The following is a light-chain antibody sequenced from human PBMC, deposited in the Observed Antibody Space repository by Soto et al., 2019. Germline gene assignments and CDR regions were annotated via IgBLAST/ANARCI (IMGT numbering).Light chain of an antibody. CDR2: DAF. CDR3: HQYNSYSPT. J-gene: IGKJ2*01. V-gene: IGKV1-5*01. CDR1: QSVSSW. Sequence: DIQMTQSPSTLSASVGDRVTITCRASQSVSSWLAWYQQRPGKAPKLLIYDAFSLESGVPSRFSGSGSGTEFTLTISSLQPDDFATYYCHQYNSYSPTFGQGTKLEIK.